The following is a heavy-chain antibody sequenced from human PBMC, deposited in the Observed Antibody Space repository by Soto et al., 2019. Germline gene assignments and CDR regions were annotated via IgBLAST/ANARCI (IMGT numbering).Heavy chain of an antibody. CDR3: ASSVYCGGDCYGTWFDP. V-gene: IGHV1-69*06. J-gene: IGHJ5*02. CDR1: GGTFSSYA. Sequence: SVKVSCKASGGTFSSYAISWVRQAPGQGLEWMGGIIPIFGTANYAQKFQGRVTITADKSTSTAYMELSSLRSEDTAVYYCASSVYCGGDCYGTWFDPWGQGTLVTVSS. CDR2: IIPIFGTA. D-gene: IGHD2-21*02.